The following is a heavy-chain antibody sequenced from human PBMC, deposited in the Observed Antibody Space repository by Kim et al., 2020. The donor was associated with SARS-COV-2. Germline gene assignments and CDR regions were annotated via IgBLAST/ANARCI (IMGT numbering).Heavy chain of an antibody. Sequence: ASVKVSCTASGYTFTNYYIHWVRQAPGHGLEWMAIINPTGGSTRYAQKFQGRVTMTRDTSTSTVYMELSSLRSEDTAVYYCARGSGYCRGDNCYGDYWGQGTLVTVSS. CDR1: GYTFTNYY. V-gene: IGHV1-46*01. J-gene: IGHJ4*02. D-gene: IGHD2-15*01. CDR3: ARGSGYCRGDNCYGDY. CDR2: INPTGGST.